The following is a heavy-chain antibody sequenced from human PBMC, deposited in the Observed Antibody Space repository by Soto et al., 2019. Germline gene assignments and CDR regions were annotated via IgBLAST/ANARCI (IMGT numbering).Heavy chain of an antibody. V-gene: IGHV3-23*01. CDR2: ISGSGGST. CDR3: AKVSPRWGGDYGRGWFDP. J-gene: IGHJ5*02. CDR1: GFTFSSYA. Sequence: EVQLLESGGGLVQPGGSLRLSCAASGFTFSSYAMSWVRQAPGKGLEWVSAISGSGGSTYYADSVKGRFTISRDNSKNTRYLQMNSLRAEDTAVYYCAKVSPRWGGDYGRGWFDPWGQGTLVTVSS. D-gene: IGHD4-17*01.